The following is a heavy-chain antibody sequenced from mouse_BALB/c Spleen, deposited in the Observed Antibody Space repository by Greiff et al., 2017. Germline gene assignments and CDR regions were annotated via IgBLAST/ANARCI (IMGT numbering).Heavy chain of an antibody. CDR1: GFTFSSFG. CDR3: ARSPPFITTVGVDY. V-gene: IGHV5-17*02. Sequence: EVMLVESGGGLVQPGGSRKLSCAASGFTFSSFGMHWVRQAPEKGLEWVAYISSGSSTIYYADTVKGRFTISRDNPKNTLFLQMTSLRSEDTAMYYCARSPPFITTVGVDYWGQGTSVTVSS. D-gene: IGHD1-1*01. CDR2: ISSGSSTI. J-gene: IGHJ4*01.